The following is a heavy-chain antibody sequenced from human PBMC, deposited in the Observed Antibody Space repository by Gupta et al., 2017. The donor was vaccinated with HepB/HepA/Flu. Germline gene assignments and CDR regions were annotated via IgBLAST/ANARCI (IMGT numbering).Heavy chain of an antibody. J-gene: IGHJ4*01. CDR1: GFFLTNSGVG. CDR3: VRTMVAVSGFDD. Sequence: QIPLKESGPTLVNPTQTPTLTCTFSGFFLTNSGVGVGWIRHPPGKALEWLALIYWDDDKRYSPSLKSGLTITKNTSKKLVILTMTNMDPEDTATYYGVRTMVAVSGFDDWGHGTLVIVSS. V-gene: IGHV2-5*02. CDR2: IYWDDDK. D-gene: IGHD3-22*01.